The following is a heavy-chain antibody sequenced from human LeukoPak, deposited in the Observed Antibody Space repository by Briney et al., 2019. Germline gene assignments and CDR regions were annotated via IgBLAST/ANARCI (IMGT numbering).Heavy chain of an antibody. V-gene: IGHV3-7*03. CDR3: ARPRQDGEIFGH. CDR2: IKQDGSAE. Sequence: GGSLRLSCVASGFSFSSYWMSWVRQVPGKGLEWVADIKQDGSAELYVDSVKGRFTISRDNAKKSLYLQMNSLRVEDTAVYYCARPRQDGEIFGHWGQGTLVTVSS. D-gene: IGHD5-24*01. J-gene: IGHJ4*02. CDR1: GFSFSSYW.